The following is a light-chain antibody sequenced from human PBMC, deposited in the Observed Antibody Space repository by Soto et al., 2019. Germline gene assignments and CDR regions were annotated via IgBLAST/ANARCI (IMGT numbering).Light chain of an antibody. Sequence: DIQMTQSPSSLSASVGDSVTITCRASQDISSYLNWYQQKPGKAPKLLIYAASTLHSGVPSRFSGSESGTDFTRTISSLQPEDFATYYCQQSYSTLFTFGPGTKVDFK. V-gene: IGKV1-39*01. J-gene: IGKJ3*01. CDR1: QDISSY. CDR3: QQSYSTLFT. CDR2: AAS.